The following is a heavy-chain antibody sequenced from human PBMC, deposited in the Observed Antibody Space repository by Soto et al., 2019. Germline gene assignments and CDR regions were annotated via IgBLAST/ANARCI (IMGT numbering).Heavy chain of an antibody. CDR1: GGYFNNRQTLNSYP. CDR3: AKSWGGEIYYSDYAMDV. Sequence: QVQVVQSGAEVKRPGSSVNVSCKASGGYFNNRQTLNSYPISWVRQAPGQGLEWMGGIIPLFGTTNYAQRFPGRVTITADKSTNPTYLELKNVTSDDTAVYYCAKSWGGEIYYSDYAMDVWGQGTTVTVSS. CDR2: IIPLFGTT. V-gene: IGHV1-69*06. J-gene: IGHJ6*02. D-gene: IGHD3-16*01.